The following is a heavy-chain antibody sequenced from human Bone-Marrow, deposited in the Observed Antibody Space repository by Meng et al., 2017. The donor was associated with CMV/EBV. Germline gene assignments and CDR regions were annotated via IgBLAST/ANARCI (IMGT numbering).Heavy chain of an antibody. CDR2: IYYSGST. Sequence: QGQRQGPGPGLGKPSQPLSPPCTVSGGSIRRGDYYWSWIRQPPGKGLEWIGYIYYSGSTYYNPSLKSRVTISVDTSKNQFSLKLSSVTAADTAVYYCARGHRITIFGVVMDVWGQGTTVTVSS. J-gene: IGHJ6*02. CDR3: ARGHRITIFGVVMDV. CDR1: GGSIRRGDYY. D-gene: IGHD3-3*01. V-gene: IGHV4-30-4*08.